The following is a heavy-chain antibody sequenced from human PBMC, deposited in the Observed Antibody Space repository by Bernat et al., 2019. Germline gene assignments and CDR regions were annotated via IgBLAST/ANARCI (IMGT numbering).Heavy chain of an antibody. V-gene: IGHV3-30*02. J-gene: IGHJ4*02. Sequence: QVQLVESGGGVVQPGGSLRLSCATSGFTFSNYGMHWVRQAPGKGLEWVAFIRYDGSNKNHADSVKRRFTISRDNSKNTLFLQMNSLRVEDTAVYFCAKDRGRGYTYGVGGDDYWGQGTLVTVSS. CDR2: IRYDGSNK. CDR3: AKDRGRGYTYGVGGDDY. CDR1: GFTFSNYG. D-gene: IGHD5-18*01.